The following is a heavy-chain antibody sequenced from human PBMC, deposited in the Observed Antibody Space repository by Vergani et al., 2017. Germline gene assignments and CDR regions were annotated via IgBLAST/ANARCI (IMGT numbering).Heavy chain of an antibody. D-gene: IGHD7-27*01. Sequence: QLQLQESGPGLVKPSETLSLTCTVSGGSISSSSYYWGWVRQPPGKGLEWIGSIYYSGSTYYNPSLKSRVTISVDTSKNQFSLKLSSVTAADTAVYYCASLGADWGCRGDYWGQGTLVTVSS. V-gene: IGHV4-39*01. J-gene: IGHJ4*02. CDR2: IYYSGST. CDR1: GGSISSSSYY. CDR3: ASLGADWGCRGDY.